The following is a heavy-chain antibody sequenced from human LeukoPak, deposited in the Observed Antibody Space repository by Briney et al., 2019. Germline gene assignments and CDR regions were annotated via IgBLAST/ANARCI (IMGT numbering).Heavy chain of an antibody. CDR3: ARVLVQGNGYSGYDEPFDY. V-gene: IGHV4-34*01. Sequence: SETLSLTCAVYGGSFSGYYWSWIRQPPGKGLEWIGEINHSGSTNYNPSLKSGVTISVDTSKNQFSLKLSSVTAADTAVYYCARVLVQGNGYSGYDEPFDYWGQGTLVTVSS. J-gene: IGHJ4*02. D-gene: IGHD5-12*01. CDR2: INHSGST. CDR1: GGSFSGYY.